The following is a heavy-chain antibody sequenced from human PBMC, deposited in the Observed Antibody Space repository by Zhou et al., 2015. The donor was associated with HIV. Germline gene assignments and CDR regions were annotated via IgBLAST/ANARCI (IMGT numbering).Heavy chain of an antibody. D-gene: IGHD5-24*01. CDR2: INEDGSER. J-gene: IGHJ6*02. CDR1: GFTFNKYG. CDR3: ARDQLLFAYEYHAMDV. V-gene: IGHV3-30*03. Sequence: QVQLVESGGGVFQPGKSLRLSCTASGFTFNKYGMHWVRQSPGKGLEWVANINEDGSERAYAAPVRGRFTISRDNSKNTLYLQMNSLRAEDTAVYYCARDQLLFAYEYHAMDVWGQGTRVSSP.